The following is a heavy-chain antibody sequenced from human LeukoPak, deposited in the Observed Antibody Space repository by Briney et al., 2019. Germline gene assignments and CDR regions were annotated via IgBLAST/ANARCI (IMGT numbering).Heavy chain of an antibody. CDR3: ARAHCSSTSCYIGYYYYYMDV. Sequence: ASVKVSCKASGYTFTSYDINWVRRATGQGLEWMGWMNPNSGNTGYAQKFQGRVTMTRNTPISTAYMELSSLRSEDTAVYYCARAHCSSTSCYIGYYYYYMDVWGKGTTVTVSS. J-gene: IGHJ6*03. D-gene: IGHD2-2*02. CDR2: MNPNSGNT. CDR1: GYTFTSYD. V-gene: IGHV1-8*01.